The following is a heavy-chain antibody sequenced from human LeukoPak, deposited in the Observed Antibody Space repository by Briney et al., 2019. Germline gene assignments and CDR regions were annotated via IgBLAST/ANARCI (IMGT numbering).Heavy chain of an antibody. CDR3: ASLTNWGGGF. J-gene: IGHJ4*02. CDR1: GRSISSYY. Sequence: SETLSLTCTVSGRSISSYYWSWIRQPPGKGLEWIGYIYYSGSTNYNPSLKSRVTISVDTSKNQFSLKLSSATAADTAVYYCASLTNWGGGFWGQGTLVTVSS. CDR2: IYYSGST. V-gene: IGHV4-59*08. D-gene: IGHD7-27*01.